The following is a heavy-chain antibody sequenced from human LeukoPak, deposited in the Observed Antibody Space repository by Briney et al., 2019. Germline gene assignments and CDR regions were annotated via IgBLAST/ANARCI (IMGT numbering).Heavy chain of an antibody. CDR2: ISSSSSTI. V-gene: IGHV3-48*02. Sequence: GGSLRLSCAASGFTFSSYSMNWVRQAPGKGLEWVSYISSSSSTIYYADSVKGRFTISRDNAKNSLYLQMNGLRDEDTAVYYCARDGYSGYAFDIWGQGTMVTVSS. D-gene: IGHD5-12*01. J-gene: IGHJ3*02. CDR3: ARDGYSGYAFDI. CDR1: GFTFSSYS.